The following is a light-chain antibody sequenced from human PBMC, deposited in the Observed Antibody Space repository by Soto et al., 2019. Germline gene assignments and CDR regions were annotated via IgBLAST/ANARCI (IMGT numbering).Light chain of an antibody. CDR3: QQNGSSPPWT. CDR2: GAS. Sequence: EIVMTQSPATLSVSPGERATLSCRASQSVSSNLAWYQQKPGQAPRLLIYGASTRATGIPDRFSGSGSGTDFTLTISRLEPEDFAVYYCQQNGSSPPWTFGQGTKVDI. J-gene: IGKJ1*01. V-gene: IGKV3-20*01. CDR1: QSVSSN.